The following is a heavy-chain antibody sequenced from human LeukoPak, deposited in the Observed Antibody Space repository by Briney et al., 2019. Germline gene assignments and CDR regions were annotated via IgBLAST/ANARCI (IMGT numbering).Heavy chain of an antibody. D-gene: IGHD4/OR15-4a*01. CDR2: IYHSGST. J-gene: IGHJ6*03. Sequence: SETLSLTCAVSGYSISSGYYWGWIRQPPWKGLEWIGSIYHSGSTYYNPSLKSRVTISVDTSKNQFSLKLSSVTAADTAVYYCASLTGYYYYYMDVWGKGTTVTVSS. V-gene: IGHV4-38-2*01. CDR1: GYSISSGYY. CDR3: ASLTGYYYYYMDV.